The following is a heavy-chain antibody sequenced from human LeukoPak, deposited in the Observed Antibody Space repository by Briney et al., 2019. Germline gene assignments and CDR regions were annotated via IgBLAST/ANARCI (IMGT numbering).Heavy chain of an antibody. V-gene: IGHV3-73*01. CDR3: TKATKGDGFDP. Sequence: GGSLKLSCAASGFTFSGSAMHWVRQASGKGLEWVGRIRSKANSYATAYAASVKGRFTISRDDSKNTAYLLMNSLKTEDTAVYYCTKATKGDGFDPWGQGTLVTVSS. J-gene: IGHJ5*02. CDR1: GFTFSGSA. D-gene: IGHD3-16*01. CDR2: IRSKANSYAT.